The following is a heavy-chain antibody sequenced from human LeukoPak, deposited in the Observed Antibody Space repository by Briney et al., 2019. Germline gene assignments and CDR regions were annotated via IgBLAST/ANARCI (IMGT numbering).Heavy chain of an antibody. J-gene: IGHJ5*02. CDR3: AGERNCGGDCYQGSWFDP. Sequence: GGSLRLSCAASGFTFNSHEMHWVRQAPGKGLDWVSYITSSGGITYYADSVKGRFTVSRDNAKNSLYLQMNSLRAEHTAVYYCAGERNCGGDCYQGSWFDPWGQGTLVTVSS. CDR1: GFTFNSHE. CDR2: ITSSGGIT. D-gene: IGHD2-21*02. V-gene: IGHV3-48*03.